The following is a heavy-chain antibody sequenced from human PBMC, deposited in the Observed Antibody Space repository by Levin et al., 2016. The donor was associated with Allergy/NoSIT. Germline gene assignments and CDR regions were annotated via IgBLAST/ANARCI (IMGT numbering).Heavy chain of an antibody. D-gene: IGHD3-10*01. J-gene: IGHJ6*02. CDR1: GYIFTDYG. V-gene: IGHV1-18*04. CDR2: IDTYNDNT. CDR3: VRGSAWFGKLRVYHMDV. Sequence: ASVKVSCKASGYIFTDYGISWVRQAPGQGLEWMGWIDTYNDNTRSAQKFQGRVTMTTDTSTTTAYMELRSLSSDDTAIYYCVRGSAWFGKLRVYHMDVWGQGTTVIVSS.